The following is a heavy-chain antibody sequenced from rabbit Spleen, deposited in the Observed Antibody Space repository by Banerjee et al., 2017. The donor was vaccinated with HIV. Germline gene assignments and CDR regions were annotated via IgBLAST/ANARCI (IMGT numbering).Heavy chain of an antibody. CDR1: GVSFSFSSY. D-gene: IGHD1-1*01. V-gene: IGHV1S45*01. Sequence: QEQLVESGGGLAKPGASLTLTCTASGVSFSFSSYMCWVRQAPGKGLEWIACIEVGSSDFTYFATWAKGRFTISKTSSTTVTLQVTRLTAADTATYFCARDTSSSFSSYGMDLWGPGTLVTVS. J-gene: IGHJ6*01. CDR2: IEVGSSDFT. CDR3: ARDTSSSFSSYGMDL.